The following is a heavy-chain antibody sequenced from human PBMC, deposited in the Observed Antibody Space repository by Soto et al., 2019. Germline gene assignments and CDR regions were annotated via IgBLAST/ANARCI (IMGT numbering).Heavy chain of an antibody. CDR1: GFTFRTYT. V-gene: IGHV3-21*01. CDR2: IRGFSPYT. J-gene: IGHJ6*04. CDR3: ARDRGYDAHDFYYNAMDV. Sequence: PGGSLRLSCLSSGFTFRTYTMNWVRQAPGKGLEWVSGIRGFSPYTFYAESVKGRFTISRDNAKNSLFLQMNSLRAEDTAVYYCARDRGYDAHDFYYNAMDVWGKGTTVTVSS. D-gene: IGHD2-15*01.